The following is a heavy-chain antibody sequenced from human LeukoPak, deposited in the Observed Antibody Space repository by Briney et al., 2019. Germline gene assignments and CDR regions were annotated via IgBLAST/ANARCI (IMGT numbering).Heavy chain of an antibody. V-gene: IGHV1-2*06. J-gene: IGHJ3*02. Sequence: GASVKVSCKASGYTFTGYYMHWVRQAPGQGLEWMGRINPNIGGTNYAQKFQGRVTMTRDTSISTAYMEPSRLRYDDTAVYYCAILHVGFFDIWGQGTMVTASA. CDR2: INPNIGGT. D-gene: IGHD1-26*01. CDR3: AILHVGFFDI. CDR1: GYTFTGYY.